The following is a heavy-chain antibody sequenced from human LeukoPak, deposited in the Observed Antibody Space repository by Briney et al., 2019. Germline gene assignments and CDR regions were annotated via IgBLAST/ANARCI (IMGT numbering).Heavy chain of an antibody. J-gene: IGHJ3*01. CDR3: ARDVFGGV. Sequence: SGTLSLTCTVSGGSISGYYWSWIRQPPGKGLEWIGYIYYSGSTNYNPSLKSRVTISVDTPKNQFSLKLSSVTAADTAVYYCARDVFGGVWGQGTMVTVSS. D-gene: IGHD4-23*01. CDR1: GGSISGYY. V-gene: IGHV4-59*01. CDR2: IYYSGST.